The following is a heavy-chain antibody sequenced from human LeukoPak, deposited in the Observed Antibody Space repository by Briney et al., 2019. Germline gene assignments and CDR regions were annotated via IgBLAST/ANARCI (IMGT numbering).Heavy chain of an antibody. V-gene: IGHV5-51*01. CDR2: IYPVDSDT. CDR1: GYSFTSYW. J-gene: IGHJ5*02. Sequence: GESLKISCKGPGYSFTSYWSGWVGQMPGKGLDWMGIIYPVDSDTRYSPSFQGQVTISADKSISTAYLQWSSLKASDTAMYYCARQYTSSYLGWFDPWGQGTLVTVSS. CDR3: ARQYTSSYLGWFDP. D-gene: IGHD6-13*01.